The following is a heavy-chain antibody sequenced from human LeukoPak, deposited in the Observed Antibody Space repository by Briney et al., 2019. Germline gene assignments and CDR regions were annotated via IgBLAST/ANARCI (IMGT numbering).Heavy chain of an antibody. CDR2: IHPSGGST. CDR3: ARITMTTSGWYFDL. CDR1: GYTFTSHY. V-gene: IGHV1-46*01. D-gene: IGHD3-22*01. J-gene: IGHJ2*01. Sequence: VASVTVSFKASGYTFTSHYMHWVRQAPGEGLEWMGIIHPSGGSTTYAQKFQGRVTMTTDTSTSTVYMELSSLRSEDTALYYCARITMTTSGWYFDLWGRGTLVTVSS.